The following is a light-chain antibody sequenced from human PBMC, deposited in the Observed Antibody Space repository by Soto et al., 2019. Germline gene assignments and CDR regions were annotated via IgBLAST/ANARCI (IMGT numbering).Light chain of an antibody. Sequence: ETVLTQSPATLSVSPGERATLSCRASQSVNSNLAWYQQKPGQAPRLLIYGASTRATGIPARFSGSGSGTEFTLTISSLQSEDFAVYYCQQYNKWPPLTFGGGTKVEIK. J-gene: IGKJ4*01. V-gene: IGKV3-15*01. CDR1: QSVNSN. CDR2: GAS. CDR3: QQYNKWPPLT.